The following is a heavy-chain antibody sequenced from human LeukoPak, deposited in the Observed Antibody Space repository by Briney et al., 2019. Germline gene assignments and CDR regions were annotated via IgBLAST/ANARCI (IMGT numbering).Heavy chain of an antibody. V-gene: IGHV4-39*07. CDR3: ARVGGSGWYSGWPLASMDV. J-gene: IGHJ6*02. D-gene: IGHD6-19*01. CDR2: IYYSGST. CDR1: GGSFSSSSSY. Sequence: SETLSLTCTVSGGSFSSSSSYWGWIRQSPGTGLEWIGSIYYSGSTYYNPSLKSRATISVDTSKNQFSLKLSSVTAADTAVYYCARVGGSGWYSGWPLASMDVWGQGTTVTVSS.